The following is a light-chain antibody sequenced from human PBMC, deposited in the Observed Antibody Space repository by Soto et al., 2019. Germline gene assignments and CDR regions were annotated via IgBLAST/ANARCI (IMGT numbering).Light chain of an antibody. J-gene: IGKJ1*01. V-gene: IGKV3-11*01. CDR1: QSVSSY. CDR3: QQRSSWPRT. CDR2: GAS. Sequence: EIVLTQSPATLSLSPGERATLSCRASQSVSSYLAWYQQKPGQAPRLLIYGASNRATGIPARFSGSGSGTDSTLTISSLEPEDFAVYYCQQRSSWPRTFGQGTKVEI.